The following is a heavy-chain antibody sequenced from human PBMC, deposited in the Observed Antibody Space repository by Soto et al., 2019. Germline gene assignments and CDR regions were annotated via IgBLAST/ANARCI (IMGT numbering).Heavy chain of an antibody. D-gene: IGHD2-2*01. CDR2: INPSGGST. J-gene: IGHJ4*02. V-gene: IGHV1-46*01. CDR3: ARSSTSANYFDY. CDR1: GYTFSTYY. Sequence: ASVKVSCKASGYTFSTYYMHWVRQAPGQGYEWMGIINPSGGSTTYAQKFQGRVTMTRDTSTTTVYMELSSLKSEDTAVYYCARSSTSANYFDYWGQGTLVTVSS.